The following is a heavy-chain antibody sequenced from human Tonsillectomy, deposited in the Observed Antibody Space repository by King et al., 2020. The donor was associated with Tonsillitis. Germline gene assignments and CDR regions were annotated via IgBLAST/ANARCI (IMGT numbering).Heavy chain of an antibody. D-gene: IGHD2-2*01. CDR3: ARDRPCSSASCYGGSWFDP. V-gene: IGHV1-46*01. CDR1: GYTFTSYY. CDR2: INTSGGTT. Sequence: QLVQSGAEVKKPGASVKVSCKASGYTFTSYYMHWVRQAPGQGLEWMGMINTSGGTTSYAQKFQGRVTMTRDTSTNTVYMELSSLRSEDTAVYYCARDRPCSSASCYGGSWFDPWGQGTLVTVCS. J-gene: IGHJ5*02.